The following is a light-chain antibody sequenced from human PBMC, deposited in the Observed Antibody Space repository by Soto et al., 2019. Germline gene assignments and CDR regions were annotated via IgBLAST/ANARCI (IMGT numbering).Light chain of an antibody. V-gene: IGKV3-20*01. J-gene: IGKJ1*01. CDR1: QSLASAY. CDR3: QRYGITLWT. Sequence: EIVLTQSPGTLSLSPGERASLSCRASQSLASAYLAWYQQKPGQAPRLLIYGASPRATSIPDRFSGSGSGTDFTLTISRLEPEDLAVYYCQRYGITLWTFGQGTKVEIK. CDR2: GAS.